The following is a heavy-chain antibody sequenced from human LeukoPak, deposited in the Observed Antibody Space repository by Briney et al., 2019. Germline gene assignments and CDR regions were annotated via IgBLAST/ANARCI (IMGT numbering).Heavy chain of an antibody. Sequence: SVKVSCKASGGTFSSYAISWVRQAPGQGLEWMGGIIPIFGTANYAQKFQGRVTITADKSTSTAYMELSSLRSEDTAVYYCARVEAVTGRGWFDPWGQGTLVTVSS. V-gene: IGHV1-69*06. CDR3: ARVEAVTGRGWFDP. D-gene: IGHD6-19*01. J-gene: IGHJ5*02. CDR2: IIPIFGTA. CDR1: GGTFSSYA.